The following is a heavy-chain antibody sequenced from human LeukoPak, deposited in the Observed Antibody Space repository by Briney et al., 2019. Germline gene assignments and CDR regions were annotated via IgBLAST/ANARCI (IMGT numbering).Heavy chain of an antibody. CDR1: GFTFSSYA. D-gene: IGHD3-3*01. Sequence: GGSLRLSCAASGFTFSSYAMSWVCQAPGKGLEWVSAISGSGGSTYYADSVKGRFTISRDNSKNTLYLQMNSLRAEDTAVYYCAKEYDFWSGMNLDYWGQGTLVTVSS. CDR3: AKEYDFWSGMNLDY. CDR2: ISGSGGST. V-gene: IGHV3-23*01. J-gene: IGHJ4*02.